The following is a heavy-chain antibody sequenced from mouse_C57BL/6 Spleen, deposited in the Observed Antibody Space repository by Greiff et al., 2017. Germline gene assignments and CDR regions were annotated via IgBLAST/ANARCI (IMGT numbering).Heavy chain of an antibody. CDR1: GYAFSSSW. CDR2: IYPGDGDT. D-gene: IGHD2-5*01. Sequence: VKLMESGPELVKPGASVKISCKASGYAFSSSWMNWVKQRPGKGLEWIGRIYPGDGDTTYNGKFKGKATLTADKSSSTAYMQLSSLTSEDSAVYFCARYWSKYGCFDYWGQGTTLTVSS. V-gene: IGHV1-82*01. CDR3: ARYWSKYGCFDY. J-gene: IGHJ2*01.